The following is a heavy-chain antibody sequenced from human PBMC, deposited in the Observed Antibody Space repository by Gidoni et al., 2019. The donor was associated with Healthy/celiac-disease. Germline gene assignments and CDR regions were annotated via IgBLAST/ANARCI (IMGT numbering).Heavy chain of an antibody. J-gene: IGHJ6*02. D-gene: IGHD6-13*01. V-gene: IGHV1-69*01. CDR1: GATFSSYA. CDR3: AGGSRAGAVRDV. Sequence: LVPSLAEVKQPASSVNVSSNASGATFSSYATSWVRQAPGHGLEWMGGIIPIFGTANKGQECQGRVTITAEESTSTAYRELRRLGSEEKAVYCCAGGSRAGAVRDVWGQETKVNVSS. CDR2: IIPIFGTA.